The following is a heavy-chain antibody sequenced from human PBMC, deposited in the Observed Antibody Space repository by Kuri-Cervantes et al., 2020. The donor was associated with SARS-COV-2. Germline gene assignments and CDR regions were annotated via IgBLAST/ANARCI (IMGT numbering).Heavy chain of an antibody. J-gene: IGHJ1*01. D-gene: IGHD3-22*01. CDR3: APGNYYDSSGYYRAEYFQH. CDR1: GYTLTELS. Sequence: ASVKVSCKVSGYTLTELSMHWVRQAPGKGLEWMGGFDPEDGETIYAQKFQGRITMTEDTSTATAYMELSSLRSEDTAVYYCAPGNYYDSSGYYRAEYFQHWGQGTLVTVSS. V-gene: IGHV1-24*01. CDR2: FDPEDGET.